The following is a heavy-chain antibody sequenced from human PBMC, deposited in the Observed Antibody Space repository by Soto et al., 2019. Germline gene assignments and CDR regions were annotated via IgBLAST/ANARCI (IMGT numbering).Heavy chain of an antibody. CDR3: VRETFYYASGSYFAYFDY. V-gene: IGHV4-59*01. J-gene: IGHJ4*02. CDR1: GGSISSNY. D-gene: IGHD3-10*01. Sequence: PSETLSLTCSVSGGSISSNYWNWIRQPPGKGLEWIGYVYYSGSTNYIPSLKSRVTISVDTSKNQFSLKLTSVTAADTAVYYCVRETFYYASGSYFAYFDYWGQGALVTVSS. CDR2: VYYSGST.